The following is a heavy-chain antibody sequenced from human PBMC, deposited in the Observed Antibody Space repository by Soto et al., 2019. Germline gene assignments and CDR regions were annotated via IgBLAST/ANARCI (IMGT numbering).Heavy chain of an antibody. CDR1: GASISSGGYY. CDR3: ARKGITLVRGVIHHWFDP. CDR2: IYHSGST. D-gene: IGHD3-10*01. V-gene: IGHV4-31*03. J-gene: IGHJ5*02. Sequence: KASETLSLTCSVSGASISSGGYYWSWIRQHPGKGLAWIGNIYHSGSTYYNPSLKSRVIISVDTSKNQFSLKLSSVTAADTAVYYCARKGITLVRGVIHHWFDPWGQGTLVTVSS.